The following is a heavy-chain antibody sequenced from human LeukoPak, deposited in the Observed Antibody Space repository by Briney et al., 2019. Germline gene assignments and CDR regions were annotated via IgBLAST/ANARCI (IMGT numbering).Heavy chain of an antibody. J-gene: IGHJ5*02. Sequence: PRASVKVSCKASGYTFTGYYMHWVRQAPGQGLEWMGWINPNSGGTNYAQKFQGWVTMTRDTSISTAYMELSRLGSDDTAVYYCARDRVGNMVRGVFNWFDPWGQGTLVTVSS. V-gene: IGHV1-2*04. CDR3: ARDRVGNMVRGVFNWFDP. D-gene: IGHD3-10*01. CDR1: GYTFTGYY. CDR2: INPNSGGT.